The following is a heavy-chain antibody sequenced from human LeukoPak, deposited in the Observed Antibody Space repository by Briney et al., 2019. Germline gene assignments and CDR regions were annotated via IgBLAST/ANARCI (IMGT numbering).Heavy chain of an antibody. CDR3: ARVTGSYYYYGMDV. CDR1: GGSISSYY. CDR2: IYYSGST. J-gene: IGHJ6*02. D-gene: IGHD1-20*01. Sequence: PSETLSLTCTVSGGSISSYYWSWIRQPPGKGLEWIGYIYYSGSTNYNPSLKSRVTISVDTSKNQFSLKLSSVTAADTAVYHCARVTGSYYYYGMDVWGQGTAVTVSS. V-gene: IGHV4-59*01.